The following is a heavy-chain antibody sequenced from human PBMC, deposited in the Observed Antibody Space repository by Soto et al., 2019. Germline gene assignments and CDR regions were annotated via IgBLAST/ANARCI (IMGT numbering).Heavy chain of an antibody. CDR3: ARAKGIVGADDAFDI. Sequence: QSGGSLRLSCAASGFTFSSYDMHWVRQATGKGLEWVSAIGTAGDTYYPGSVKGRFTISRENAKNSLYLQMNSLRAGDTAVYYCARAKGIVGADDAFDIWGQGTMVTVSS. J-gene: IGHJ3*02. CDR2: IGTAGDT. CDR1: GFTFSSYD. D-gene: IGHD1-26*01. V-gene: IGHV3-13*01.